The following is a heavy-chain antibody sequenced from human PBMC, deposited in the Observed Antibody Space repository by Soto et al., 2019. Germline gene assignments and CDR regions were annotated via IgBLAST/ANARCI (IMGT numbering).Heavy chain of an antibody. CDR3: ARSDNYYDSSGYANWFDP. CDR2: IYYSRST. J-gene: IGHJ5*02. V-gene: IGHV4-31*03. Sequence: SETLSLTCTVSGGSISSGGYYWSWIRQHPGQGLEWIGYIYYSRSTYYNSSLKSRVTISVDTSKSQFSLKLSSVTAADTAVYYCARSDNYYDSSGYANWFDPWGQGTLVTVSS. D-gene: IGHD3-22*01. CDR1: GGSISSGGYY.